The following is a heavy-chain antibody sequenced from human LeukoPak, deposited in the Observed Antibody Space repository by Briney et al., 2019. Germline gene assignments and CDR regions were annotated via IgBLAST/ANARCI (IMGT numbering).Heavy chain of an antibody. J-gene: IGHJ6*03. CDR3: ARDGVPAAIFYYYYYYMDV. CDR2: ISSSGSTI. Sequence: PGGSLRLSCAASGFTFSDYYMSWIRQAPGKGLEWVSYISSSGSTIYYADSVKGRFTISRDNAKNSLYLQMNSLRAEDTAVYYCARDGVPAAIFYYYYYYMDVWGKGTTVTVSS. D-gene: IGHD2-2*01. V-gene: IGHV3-11*04. CDR1: GFTFSDYY.